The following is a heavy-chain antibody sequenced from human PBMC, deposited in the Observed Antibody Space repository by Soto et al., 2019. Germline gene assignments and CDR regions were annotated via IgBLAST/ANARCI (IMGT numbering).Heavy chain of an antibody. J-gene: IGHJ4*02. D-gene: IGHD1-26*01. V-gene: IGHV3-9*01. Sequence: EVQLVESGGGLVQPGRSLRLSCAASGFTFDDYAMHWVRQAPGKGLEWVSGISWNSGSIGYADSVKGRFTISRDNAKNSLYLQMNSLRAEDTALYYCAKDSRGVSGSYPDYWGQGTLVTVSS. CDR1: GFTFDDYA. CDR2: ISWNSGSI. CDR3: AKDSRGVSGSYPDY.